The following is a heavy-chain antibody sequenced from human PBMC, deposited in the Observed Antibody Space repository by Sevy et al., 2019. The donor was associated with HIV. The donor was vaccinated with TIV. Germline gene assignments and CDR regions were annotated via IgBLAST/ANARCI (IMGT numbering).Heavy chain of an antibody. Sequence: GGSLRLSCAASGFTFSSYSLNWVRQAPGKGLEWVSYISTSSSDRYYVDSVKGRFTISRDNAKNSLYLQMNSLRAEDTAVYYCARDLLHHGRFDYWGQGSLVTVSS. CDR3: ARDLLHHGRFDY. CDR1: GFTFSSYS. V-gene: IGHV3-48*01. CDR2: ISTSSSDR. J-gene: IGHJ4*02.